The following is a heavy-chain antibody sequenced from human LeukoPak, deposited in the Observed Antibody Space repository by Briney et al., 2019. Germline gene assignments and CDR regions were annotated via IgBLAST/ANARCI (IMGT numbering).Heavy chain of an antibody. CDR2: VYYSGSN. Sequence: SETLSLTCTVSGGSSSSYCWSWIRQPPGKGLEWIGYVYYSGSNNYNPSLKSRVTISLDTSKSQFSLKLSSVTATDTAVYYCARRGYCSSTSCYEYWFDPWGQGTLVTVSS. D-gene: IGHD2-2*01. V-gene: IGHV4-59*08. CDR3: ARRGYCSSTSCYEYWFDP. J-gene: IGHJ5*02. CDR1: GGSSSSYC.